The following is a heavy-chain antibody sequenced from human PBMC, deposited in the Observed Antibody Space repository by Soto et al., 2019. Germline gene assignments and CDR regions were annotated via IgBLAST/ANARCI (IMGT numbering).Heavy chain of an antibody. CDR2: INAGNGNT. CDR1: GYTFTSYA. CDR3: ARERKENSGCLED. J-gene: IGHJ4*02. Sequence: QVQLVQSGAEEKKPGASVKVSCKASGYTFTSYAMHWVRQAPGQRLEWMGWINAGNGNTKYSQKFQGRVTITRDTAASTAYMELSSLRSEDTAVYYCARERKENSGCLEDWGQGTLVTVSS. V-gene: IGHV1-3*05. D-gene: IGHD5-12*01.